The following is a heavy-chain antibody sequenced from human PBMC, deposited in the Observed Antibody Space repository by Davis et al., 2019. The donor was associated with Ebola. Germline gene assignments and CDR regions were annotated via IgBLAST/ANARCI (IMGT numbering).Heavy chain of an antibody. CDR3: ARGNRYCSGDTCANWLDP. J-gene: IGHJ5*02. CDR2: IYYSGST. D-gene: IGHD2-15*01. V-gene: IGHV4-59*01. Sequence: SETLSLTCTVSGGSISGYYWSWIRQPPGKGLEWIGYIYYSGSTNYNPSLKSRVTISVDTSKNQFSLKLSSVTAADTAVYYCARGNRYCSGDTCANWLDPWGQGTLVTVSP. CDR1: GGSISGYY.